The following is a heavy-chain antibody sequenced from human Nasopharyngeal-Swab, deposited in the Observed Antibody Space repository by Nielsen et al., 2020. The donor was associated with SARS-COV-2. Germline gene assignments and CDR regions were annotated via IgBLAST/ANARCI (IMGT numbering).Heavy chain of an antibody. D-gene: IGHD6-13*01. J-gene: IGHJ6*02. CDR1: GFTFSAHY. Sequence: GESLKIPCAASGFTFSAHYMDWVRQAPGKGLEWVGRSRNKANSYTTEYAAPVKGRFTISRDDSKNSLYLQMSSLRTEDTALYYCARDLSSIWTSGLGVWGQGTTVIVSS. V-gene: IGHV3-72*01. CDR2: SRNKANSYTT. CDR3: ARDLSSIWTSGLGV.